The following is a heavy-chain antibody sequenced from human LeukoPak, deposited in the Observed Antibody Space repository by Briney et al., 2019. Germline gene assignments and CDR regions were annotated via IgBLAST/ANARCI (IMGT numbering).Heavy chain of an antibody. CDR3: ARDLGVLMVYDRPYYFDY. V-gene: IGHV1-18*01. J-gene: IGHJ4*02. Sequence: ASVKVSCKASGYTFTTYSISWVRQAPGQGLEWMGWISAYNRNTNYAQKLQGRVTMTTDTSTKTAYMQLRSLRSDDTAVYYCARDLGVLMVYDRPYYFDYWGQGTLVTVSS. D-gene: IGHD2-8*01. CDR2: ISAYNRNT. CDR1: GYTFTTYS.